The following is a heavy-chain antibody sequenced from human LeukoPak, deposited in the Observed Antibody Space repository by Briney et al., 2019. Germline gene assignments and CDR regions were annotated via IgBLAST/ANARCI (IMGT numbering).Heavy chain of an antibody. CDR3: ARGLVGYCSGGSCYRLRGAFDI. D-gene: IGHD2-15*01. CDR2: INHSGST. Sequence: SETLSLTCAVYGGSFSGYYWSWIRQPPGKGLEWIGEINHSGSTNYNPSLKSRVTISVDTSKNQFSLKLSSVTAADTAVYYCARGLVGYCSGGSCYRLRGAFDIWGQGTMVTVSP. J-gene: IGHJ3*02. V-gene: IGHV4-34*01. CDR1: GGSFSGYY.